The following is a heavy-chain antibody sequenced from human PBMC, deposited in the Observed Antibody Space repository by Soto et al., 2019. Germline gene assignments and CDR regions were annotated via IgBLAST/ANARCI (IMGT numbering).Heavy chain of an antibody. CDR1: GFTFSSYS. V-gene: IGHV3-21*01. CDR2: ISSSSSYI. J-gene: IGHJ3*02. D-gene: IGHD7-27*01. CDR3: ARGPLTDAFDI. Sequence: EVQLVESGGGLVKPGGSLRLSCAASGFTFSSYSMNWVHQAPGKGLEWVSSISSSSSYIYYADSVKGRFNISRDNAKNSLYLQMNSLRAEDTAVYYCARGPLTDAFDIWGQGTMVTVSS.